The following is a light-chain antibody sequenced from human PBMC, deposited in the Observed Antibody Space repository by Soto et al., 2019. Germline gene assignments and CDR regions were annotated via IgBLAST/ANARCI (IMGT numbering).Light chain of an antibody. CDR2: AAS. V-gene: IGKV1-27*01. J-gene: IGKJ4*01. Sequence: DIQVTQSPSSLSASLAYRVTITGRANHAIGVYLDWFQQHPGKVPKLLIYAASALQSGVPSRFSGSGSGTDFTLTISSLQPEDIATYYCQKYNSAPLTFGGGTKVEI. CDR3: QKYNSAPLT. CDR1: HAIGVY.